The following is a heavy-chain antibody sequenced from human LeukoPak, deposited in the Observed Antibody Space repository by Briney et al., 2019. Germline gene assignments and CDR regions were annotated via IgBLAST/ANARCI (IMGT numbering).Heavy chain of an antibody. V-gene: IGHV1-46*01. CDR1: GYTFTGYC. CDR3: ARLGWTQLTYKHFYFDS. D-gene: IGHD5-18*01. J-gene: IGHJ4*02. CDR2: INPGGGNA. Sequence: ASVKVSCKASGYTFTGYCMHWLRQAPGQGLEWMGIINPGGGNASYAQAFQGRVTMTRDTSTSTVYMELSSLKSEDTAVYYCARLGWTQLTYKHFYFDSWGQGTLVTVSS.